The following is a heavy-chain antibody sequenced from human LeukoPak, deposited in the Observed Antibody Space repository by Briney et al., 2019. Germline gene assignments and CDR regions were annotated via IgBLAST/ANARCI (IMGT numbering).Heavy chain of an antibody. CDR2: ISGLSSYT. CDR1: GFTFSGYD. J-gene: IGHJ4*02. CDR3: GRAFPPLRTSSAGDL. V-gene: IGHV3-21*01. D-gene: IGHD3-16*01. Sequence: GGSLRLSCSASGFTFSGYDMNWVRQAPGKGLEWVSSISGLSSYTYYGESVKGRFSISRDNAKNSLYLQMNSLGAEDTATYYCGRAFPPLRTSSAGDLWGQGILVTVSS.